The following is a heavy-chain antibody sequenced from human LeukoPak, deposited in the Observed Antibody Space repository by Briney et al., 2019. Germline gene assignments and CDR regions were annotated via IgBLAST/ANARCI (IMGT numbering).Heavy chain of an antibody. J-gene: IGHJ4*02. D-gene: IGHD3-22*01. CDR2: IYYSGST. Sequence: SETLSLTCAVYGGSFSGYYWSWIRQPPGKGLEWIGYIYYSGSTNYNPSLKSRVTISVDTSKNQFSLRLRSVTAADTAVYYCARVTGYMIEDYFDYWGQGTLVTVSS. CDR1: GGSFSGYY. V-gene: IGHV4-59*01. CDR3: ARVTGYMIEDYFDY.